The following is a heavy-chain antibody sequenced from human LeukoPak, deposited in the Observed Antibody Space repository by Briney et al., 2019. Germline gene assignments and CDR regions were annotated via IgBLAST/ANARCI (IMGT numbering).Heavy chain of an antibody. CDR1: GGSISSSSYY. Sequence: SETLSLTCTVSGGSISSSSYYWGWIRQPPGKGLEWVGSIFYSGSTHYNPSLRSRITISVDTSKNQFSLKLSSVTAADTAVYYCGGAKLAVEYFQHWGQGTLVTVSS. V-gene: IGHV4-39*01. CDR2: IFYSGST. CDR3: GGAKLAVEYFQH. J-gene: IGHJ1*01. D-gene: IGHD3-3*02.